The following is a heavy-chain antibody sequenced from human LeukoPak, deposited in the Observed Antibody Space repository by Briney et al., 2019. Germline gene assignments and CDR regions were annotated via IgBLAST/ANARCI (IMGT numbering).Heavy chain of an antibody. CDR1: GYTFTSYY. V-gene: IGHV1-46*01. J-gene: IGHJ6*02. D-gene: IGHD2-21*02. Sequence: ASVKVSCKASGYTFTSYYMHWVRQAPGQGLEWMGIINPSGGSTSYAQKFQGRVTMTRDTSTSTVYTELSSLRSEDTAVYYCAIPLLYYYYGMDVWGQGTTVTVSS. CDR2: INPSGGST. CDR3: AIPLLYYYYGMDV.